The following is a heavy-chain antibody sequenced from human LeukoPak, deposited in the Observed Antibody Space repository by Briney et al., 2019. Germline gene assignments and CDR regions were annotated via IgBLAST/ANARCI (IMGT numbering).Heavy chain of an antibody. J-gene: IGHJ4*02. Sequence: PGGSLRLSCAASGFTLSNHWMIWVRQAPGKGLECVANIKQDGIEKYYLDSVKGRFTISRDNAKNLLYLQMNSLRAEDTAVYYCARWRLTTGTYGLDYWGQGTLVTVSS. CDR1: GFTLSNHW. D-gene: IGHD4/OR15-4a*01. CDR2: IKQDGIEK. CDR3: ARWRLTTGTYGLDY. V-gene: IGHV3-7*01.